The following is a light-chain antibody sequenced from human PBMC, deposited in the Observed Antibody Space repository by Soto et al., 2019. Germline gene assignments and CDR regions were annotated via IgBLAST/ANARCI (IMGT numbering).Light chain of an antibody. CDR2: DVN. J-gene: IGLJ2*01. CDR3: SSYTYSSSVV. CDR1: SRDVGGYYY. V-gene: IGLV2-14*03. Sequence: QSALTQPASVSGSPGQSITISCTGTSRDVGGYYYVSWYQQYPGKAPKLMIYDVNYRPSGVSTRFSGSKSGDTASLTISGLRAADELDYYCSSYTYSSSVVLGGRTKLTLL.